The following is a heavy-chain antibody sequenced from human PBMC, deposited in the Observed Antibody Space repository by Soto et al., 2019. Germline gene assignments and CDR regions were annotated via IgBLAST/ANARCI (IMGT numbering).Heavy chain of an antibody. J-gene: IGHJ6*02. D-gene: IGHD4-17*01. Sequence: SETLSLTCTVSGGSISSSSYYWGWIRQPPGKGLEWIGSIYYSGSTYYNPSLKSRVTISVDTSKNQFSLKLSSVTAADTAVYYCARCYGDYLLLYGMDVWGQGTTVTVSS. CDR1: GGSISSSSYY. V-gene: IGHV4-39*01. CDR2: IYYSGST. CDR3: ARCYGDYLLLYGMDV.